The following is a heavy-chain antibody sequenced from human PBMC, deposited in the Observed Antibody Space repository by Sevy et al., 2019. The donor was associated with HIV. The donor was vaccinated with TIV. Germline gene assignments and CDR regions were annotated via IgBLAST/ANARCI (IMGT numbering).Heavy chain of an antibody. CDR1: GFTFSDYY. D-gene: IGHD5-18*01. J-gene: IGHJ4*02. V-gene: IGHV3-11*01. CDR3: ARDGYNYGYGVFHY. CDR2: ISSGGTNI. Sequence: GGSLRLSCVASGFTFSDYYVTWIRQAPGKGLEWVSYISSGGTNIDYADSVRGRFTISRDNAKNSLYLQMNSLRAEDTAVYYCARDGYNYGYGVFHYWGQGTLVTVSS.